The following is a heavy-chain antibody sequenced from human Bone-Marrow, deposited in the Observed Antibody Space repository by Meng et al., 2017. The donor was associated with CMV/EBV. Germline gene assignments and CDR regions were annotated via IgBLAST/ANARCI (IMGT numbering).Heavy chain of an antibody. Sequence: SLKISCVVSGLTFDDFAMHCVRQAPGKGLEWVAGISWNSEKKDYADSVKGRFSISRDNAKKYLYLQMSGLRPEDTALYYCAKDMAARHYDFWKGSREYFGMDVWGRGTTVTVSS. D-gene: IGHD3-3*01. CDR2: ISWNSEKK. J-gene: IGHJ6*02. V-gene: IGHV3-9*01. CDR1: GLTFDDFA. CDR3: AKDMAARHYDFWKGSREYFGMDV.